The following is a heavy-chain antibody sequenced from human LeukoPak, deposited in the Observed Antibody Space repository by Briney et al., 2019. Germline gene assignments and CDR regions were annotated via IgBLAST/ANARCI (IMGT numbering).Heavy chain of an antibody. Sequence: PSETLSLTCTVSGGSISSYYWSWIRQPPRKGLEWIGYIYYSGSTNYNPSLKSRVTISVDTSKNQFSLKLSSVTAADTAVYYCAAQDGYITTYFDYWGQGTLVTVSS. CDR3: AAQDGYITTYFDY. CDR1: GGSISSYY. J-gene: IGHJ4*02. V-gene: IGHV4-59*01. CDR2: IYYSGST. D-gene: IGHD5-24*01.